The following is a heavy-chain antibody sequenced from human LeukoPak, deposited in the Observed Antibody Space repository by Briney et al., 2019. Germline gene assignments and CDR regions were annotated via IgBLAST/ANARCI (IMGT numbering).Heavy chain of an antibody. CDR2: ISYDGSNK. J-gene: IGHJ4*02. CDR1: GFTFSSYG. D-gene: IGHD3-3*01. V-gene: IGHV3-30*18. Sequence: GGSLRLSCAASGFTFSSYGMHWVRQAPGKGLEWVAVISYDGSNKYYADSVKGRFTISRDNSKNTLYLQMNSLRAEDTAVYYCAKDRDGGLRFLEWLSIGYYFDYWGQGTLVTVSS. CDR3: AKDRDGGLRFLEWLSIGYYFDY.